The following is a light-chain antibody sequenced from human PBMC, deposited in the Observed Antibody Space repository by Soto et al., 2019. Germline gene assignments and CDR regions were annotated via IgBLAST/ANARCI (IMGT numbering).Light chain of an antibody. J-gene: IGKJ1*01. V-gene: IGKV1-5*01. CDR3: QHYNSYSEA. CDR2: DAY. Sequence: DIKMTQSPSILSASVGDRVTITCRASQSIRSWLAWYQQKPGKAPKLLIYDAYSLESGVPSRFSGSGSGTEFTLTISSLQPDDFATYYCQHYNSYSEAFGQRTKVAIK. CDR1: QSIRSW.